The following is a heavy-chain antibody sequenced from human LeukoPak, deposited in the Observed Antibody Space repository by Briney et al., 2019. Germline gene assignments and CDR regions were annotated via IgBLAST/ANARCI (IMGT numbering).Heavy chain of an antibody. CDR2: ISSSSSYI. Sequence: GGSLRLSCAACGFTFSSYSMNWVRQAPGKGLEWVSSISSSSSYIYYADSVKGRFTISRDNAKNSLYLQMNSLRAEDTAVYYCATEIVVVVAASLGFDYWGQGTLVTVSS. V-gene: IGHV3-21*01. D-gene: IGHD2-15*01. CDR3: ATEIVVVVAASLGFDY. CDR1: GFTFSSYS. J-gene: IGHJ4*02.